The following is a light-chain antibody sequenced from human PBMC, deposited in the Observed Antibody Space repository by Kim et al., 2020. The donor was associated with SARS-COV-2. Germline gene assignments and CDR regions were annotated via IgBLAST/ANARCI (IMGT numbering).Light chain of an antibody. Sequence: GQSITISCTGTSSDVGGYNYVSWYQHRPGKAPKLMIYDVSKRPSGVSNRFSGSKSGNTASLTISGLQAEDAANYYCSSYTSSSTWVFGGGTQLTVL. CDR2: DVS. CDR1: SSDVGGYNY. V-gene: IGLV2-14*03. CDR3: SSYTSSSTWV. J-gene: IGLJ3*02.